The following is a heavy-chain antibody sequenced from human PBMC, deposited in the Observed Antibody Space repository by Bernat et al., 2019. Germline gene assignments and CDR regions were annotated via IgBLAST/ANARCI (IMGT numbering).Heavy chain of an antibody. CDR1: GYTFTSYY. CDR2: INPSGGST. D-gene: IGHD3-10*01. CDR3: ARGLFTMVRGAHPGWFDP. V-gene: IGHV1-46*03. Sequence: QVQLVQSGAEVKKPGASVKVSCKASGYTFTSYYMHWVRQAPGQGLEWMGIINPSGGSTSYAQKFQGRVTMTRDRSTSTVYMELSSLRSEDTAVYYCARGLFTMVRGAHPGWFDPWGQGTLVTVSS. J-gene: IGHJ5*02.